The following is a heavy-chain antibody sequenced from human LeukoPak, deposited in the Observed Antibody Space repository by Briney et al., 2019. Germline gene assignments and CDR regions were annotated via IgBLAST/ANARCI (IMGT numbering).Heavy chain of an antibody. V-gene: IGHV4-59*12. CDR3: AREELTAAGRRFDP. D-gene: IGHD6-13*01. CDR1: GGSISSYY. Sequence: NPSETLSLTCTVSGGSISSYYWSWIRQPPGKGLEWIGYIYYSGSTNYNPSLKSRVTISVDTSKNQFSLKLSSVTAADTAVYYCAREELTAAGRRFDPWGQGTLVTVSS. J-gene: IGHJ5*02. CDR2: IYYSGST.